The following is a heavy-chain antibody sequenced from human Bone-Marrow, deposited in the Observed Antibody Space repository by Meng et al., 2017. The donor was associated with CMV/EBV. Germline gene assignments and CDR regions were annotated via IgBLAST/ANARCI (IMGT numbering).Heavy chain of an antibody. Sequence: GGSLRLSCAASGFTFDDYGMSWVRQAPGKGLELVSGINWNGGSTGYADSVKGRFTISRDNAKNSLYLQMNSLRAEDTALYYCARVGGVPYISGYFYYYGMDVWGQGTTVTVSS. V-gene: IGHV3-20*04. CDR1: GFTFDDYG. D-gene: IGHD3-3*01. J-gene: IGHJ6*02. CDR3: ARVGGVPYISGYFYYYGMDV. CDR2: INWNGGST.